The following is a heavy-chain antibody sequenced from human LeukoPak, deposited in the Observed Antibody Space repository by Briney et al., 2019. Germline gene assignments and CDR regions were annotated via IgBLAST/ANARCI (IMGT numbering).Heavy chain of an antibody. CDR3: ARVPSLEWLFAYFDY. J-gene: IGHJ4*02. Sequence: SETLSLTCTVSGGSISSYYWSWIRQPPGEGLEWIGYIYYSGSTNYNPSLKSRVTISVDTSKNQFSLKLSSVTAADTAAYYCARVPSLEWLFAYFDYWGQGTLVTVSS. D-gene: IGHD3-3*01. CDR1: GGSISSYY. V-gene: IGHV4-59*01. CDR2: IYYSGST.